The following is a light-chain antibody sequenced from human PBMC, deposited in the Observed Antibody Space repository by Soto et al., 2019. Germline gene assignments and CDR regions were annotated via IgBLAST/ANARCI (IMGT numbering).Light chain of an antibody. V-gene: IGLV2-14*01. CDR1: SSDVGGYNY. J-gene: IGLJ1*01. CDR2: EVS. CDR3: SSYTSSSTLYF. Sequence: QSALTQPASVSGSTGQSITISCTGTSSDVGGYNYVSWYQQHPGKAPKLMIYEVSNRPSGVSNRFSGSKSGNTASLTISGLQAEDDADYYCSSYTSSSTLYFFGTGTKLTVL.